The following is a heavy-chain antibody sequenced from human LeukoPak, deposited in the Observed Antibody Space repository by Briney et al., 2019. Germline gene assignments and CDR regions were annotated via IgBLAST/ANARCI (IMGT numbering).Heavy chain of an antibody. CDR2: IYSGGDT. J-gene: IGHJ4*02. Sequence: GGSLRLSCAASGFTVSSNYMNWVRQAPGKGLEWVSVIYSGGDTYYADSVKGRFTTSRDNSKNTLYLQMDSLRAEDTAVYYCASRVDYDSGGYYRGPFFDYWGQGTLVTVSS. CDR3: ASRVDYDSGGYYRGPFFDY. CDR1: GFTVSSNY. V-gene: IGHV3-53*01. D-gene: IGHD3-22*01.